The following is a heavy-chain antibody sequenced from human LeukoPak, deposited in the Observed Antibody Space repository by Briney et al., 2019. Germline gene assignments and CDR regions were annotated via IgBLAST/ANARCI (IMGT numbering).Heavy chain of an antibody. D-gene: IGHD5/OR15-5a*01. V-gene: IGHV1-69*13. J-gene: IGHJ6*02. CDR1: GGTFSSYA. CDR2: IIPIFGTA. Sequence: ASVKVSCKASGGTFSSYAISWVRQAPGQGLEWMGGIIPIFGTANYAQKFLGRVTITADESTSTAYMELSSLRSEDTAVYYCARGPSGLKNYYYYGMDVWGQGTTVTVSS. CDR3: ARGPSGLKNYYYYGMDV.